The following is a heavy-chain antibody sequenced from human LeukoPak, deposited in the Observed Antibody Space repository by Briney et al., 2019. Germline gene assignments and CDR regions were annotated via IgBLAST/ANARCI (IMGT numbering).Heavy chain of an antibody. CDR3: ARDRGRLPNSMDV. CDR2: IRYDGSNK. CDR1: GFTFSSYG. D-gene: IGHD3-16*01. V-gene: IGHV3-30*02. Sequence: GGSLRLSCAASGFTFSSYGMHWVRQAAGKGLEWVAFIRYDGSNKYYADSVKGRFTISRDNAKNSLYLQMNSLRAEDTAVFYCARDRGRLPNSMDVWGKGTTVTVSS. J-gene: IGHJ6*03.